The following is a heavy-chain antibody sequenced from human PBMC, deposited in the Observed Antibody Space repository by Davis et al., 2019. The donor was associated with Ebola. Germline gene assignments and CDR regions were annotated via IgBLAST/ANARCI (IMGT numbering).Heavy chain of an antibody. CDR3: AKKGAGSYYYYYGMDV. D-gene: IGHD3-10*01. CDR1: GFTFSDYP. Sequence: GGSLRLSCAASGFTFSDYPMTWIRQSSGKGLEWVSTIGVNAVETFYADSVKGRFTISRDNSKNTLYLQMNSLRAEDTAVYYCAKKGAGSYYYYYGMDVWGQGTTVTVSS. V-gene: IGHV3-23*01. CDR2: IGVNAVET. J-gene: IGHJ6*02.